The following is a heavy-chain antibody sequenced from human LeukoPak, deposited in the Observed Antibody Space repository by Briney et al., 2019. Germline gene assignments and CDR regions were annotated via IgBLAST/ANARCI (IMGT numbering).Heavy chain of an antibody. V-gene: IGHV3-48*01. D-gene: IGHD5-12*01. Sequence: GGSLRLSCAASGFNFIEYSMNWVRQAPGKGLEWISYIGISSGNTKYADSVKGRFTISRDKARNSLYLQMNSLRVEDTAMYYCARDHRYAFDNWGHGTLVTVSS. CDR1: GFNFIEYS. CDR3: ARDHRYAFDN. CDR2: IGISSGNT. J-gene: IGHJ4*01.